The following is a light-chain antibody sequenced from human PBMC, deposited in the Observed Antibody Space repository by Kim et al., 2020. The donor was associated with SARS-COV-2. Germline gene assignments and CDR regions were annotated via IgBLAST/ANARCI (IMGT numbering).Light chain of an antibody. CDR2: YDI. CDR3: QVWDSSSDHHV. J-gene: IGLJ1*01. V-gene: IGLV3-21*04. CDR1: NIGSKS. Sequence: SYELTQPPSVSVAPGKTARITCGGNNIGSKSVHWYQQKPDQAPVLVIYYDIDRPSGIPERFSGSNSGNTANLTISRVEAGDEADYYCQVWDSSSDHHVFGTGTKVTVL.